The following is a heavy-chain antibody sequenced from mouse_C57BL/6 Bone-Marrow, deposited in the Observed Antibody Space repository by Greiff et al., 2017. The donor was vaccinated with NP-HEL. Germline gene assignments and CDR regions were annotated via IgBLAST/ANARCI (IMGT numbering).Heavy chain of an antibody. D-gene: IGHD2-3*01. CDR1: GFNIKDDY. CDR3: TTIYDGLFDY. J-gene: IGHJ2*01. CDR2: IDPENGDT. Sequence: VHVKQSGAELVRPGASVKLSCTASGFNIKDDYMHWVKQRPEQGLEWIGWIDPENGDTEYASKFQGKATITADTSSNTAYLQLSSLTSEDTAVYYCTTIYDGLFDYWGQGTTLTVSS. V-gene: IGHV14-4*01.